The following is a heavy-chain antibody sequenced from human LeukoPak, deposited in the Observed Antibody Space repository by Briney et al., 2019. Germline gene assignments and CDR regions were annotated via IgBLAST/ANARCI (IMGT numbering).Heavy chain of an antibody. CDR2: IVPILNTP. D-gene: IGHD5-18*01. J-gene: IGHJ4*02. CDR1: GGAVNIYS. V-gene: IGHV1-69*08. Sequence: SVKVSCKASGGAVNIYSIIWVRQAPGQGLEWMGRIVPILNTPHYAQKFQGRTTITADKFTSTAYMELSSLTPEDTAVYFCAREGDTDMADLYYFDYWGQGTLVTVSS. CDR3: AREGDTDMADLYYFDY.